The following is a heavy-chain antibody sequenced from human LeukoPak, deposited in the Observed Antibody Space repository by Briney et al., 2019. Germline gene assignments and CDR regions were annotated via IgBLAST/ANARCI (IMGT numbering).Heavy chain of an antibody. CDR3: ESYDSSGYYHYFEY. CDR2: ISGSGGST. CDR1: GFTFRSYA. V-gene: IGHV3-23*01. D-gene: IGHD3-22*01. Sequence: GGSLRLSCGASGFTFRSYAMSWVRQAPGKGLGWVSAISGSGGSTYYADSVKGRFTISRDNSKNTLHLQMNSLRAEDTAVYYCESYDSSGYYHYFEYWGQGTLVTVSS. J-gene: IGHJ4*02.